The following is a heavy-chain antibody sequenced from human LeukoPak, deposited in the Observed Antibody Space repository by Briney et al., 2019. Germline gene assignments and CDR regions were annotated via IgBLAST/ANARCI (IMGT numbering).Heavy chain of an antibody. D-gene: IGHD6-6*01. J-gene: IGHJ4*02. V-gene: IGHV1-8*01. CDR2: MDPNSGNT. Sequence: ASVKVSCKASGDTLTTYDFNWVRQATGQGLEWMGWMDPNSGNTGYAQKFQGRVTMTRNTSISTAYMELSSLTSEDTAVYYCAKSLQGIAAHWGQGTLVSVTS. CDR3: AKSLQGIAAH. CDR1: GDTLTTYD.